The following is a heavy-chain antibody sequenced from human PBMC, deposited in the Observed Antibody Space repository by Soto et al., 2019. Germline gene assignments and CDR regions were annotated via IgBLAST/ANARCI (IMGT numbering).Heavy chain of an antibody. Sequence: QVQLVQSGAEVKKPGSSVKVSCKASGGTFSSYAISWVRQAPGQGLEWMGGIIPIFGTANYAQKFQGRVTITAGESTSTAYMELSSLRSEDTAVYYCARASLYDSGNPWAPLNDYWGQGTLVTVSS. D-gene: IGHD3-10*01. CDR1: GGTFSSYA. CDR2: IIPIFGTA. J-gene: IGHJ4*02. CDR3: ARASLYDSGNPWAPLNDY. V-gene: IGHV1-69*01.